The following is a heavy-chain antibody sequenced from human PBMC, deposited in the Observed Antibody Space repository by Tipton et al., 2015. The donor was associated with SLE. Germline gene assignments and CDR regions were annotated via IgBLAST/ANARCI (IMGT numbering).Heavy chain of an antibody. Sequence: SLRLSCAASGFTLSRNWMHWVRQAPGKGLVWVSRINPDGTTINYADSVRGRFTISRDDAEDTLFLQMNSLRVEDTAVYYCAREWELGWDAVEIWGEGTMVRVSS. D-gene: IGHD7-27*01. CDR3: AREWELGWDAVEI. CDR1: GFTLSRNW. CDR2: INPDGTTI. J-gene: IGHJ3*02. V-gene: IGHV3-74*01.